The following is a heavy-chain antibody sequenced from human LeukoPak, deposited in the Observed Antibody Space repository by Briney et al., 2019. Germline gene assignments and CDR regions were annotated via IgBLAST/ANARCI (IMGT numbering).Heavy chain of an antibody. J-gene: IGHJ4*02. CDR3: ARDLLSTSPLPTTYYFDY. Sequence: ASVKVSCKASGYTFTSYGISWVRQAPGQGLEWMGWISAYNGNTNYAQKLQGRVTMTTDTSTSTAYMELRSLRSDDTAVYYCARDLLSTSPLPTTYYFDYWGQGTLVTVSS. CDR1: GYTFTSYG. V-gene: IGHV1-18*01. CDR2: ISAYNGNT. D-gene: IGHD2/OR15-2a*01.